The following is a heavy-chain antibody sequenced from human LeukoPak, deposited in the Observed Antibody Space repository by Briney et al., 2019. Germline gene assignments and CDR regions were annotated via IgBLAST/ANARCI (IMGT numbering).Heavy chain of an antibody. Sequence: SETLSLTCTVSGGSISSYYWSWIRQPAGKGLEWIGRIYTSGSTNYNPSLKSRVTMSVDTSKNQFSLKLSSVTAADTAVYYCARDCGSGCPSSRGYYYYYMDVWGKGTTVTISS. CDR2: IYTSGST. J-gene: IGHJ6*03. CDR1: GGSISSYY. V-gene: IGHV4-4*07. CDR3: ARDCGSGCPSSRGYYYYYMDV. D-gene: IGHD6-19*01.